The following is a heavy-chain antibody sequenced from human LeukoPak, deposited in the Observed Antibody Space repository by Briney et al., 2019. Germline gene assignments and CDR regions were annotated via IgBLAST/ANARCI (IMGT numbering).Heavy chain of an antibody. CDR3: AIMHGYYDGRGYWVQ. J-gene: IGHJ1*01. CDR2: ITPNADRT. V-gene: IGHV3-23*01. D-gene: IGHD3-22*01. Sequence: GGSLRLSRAASGFTFGSYGMSWVRQAPGKGLEWVSFITPNADRTSYADSVEGRFTISRDNPRNTLYMQMNSLRDEDTAVYYCAIMHGYYDGRGYWVQWGQGTLVTVSS. CDR1: GFTFGSYG.